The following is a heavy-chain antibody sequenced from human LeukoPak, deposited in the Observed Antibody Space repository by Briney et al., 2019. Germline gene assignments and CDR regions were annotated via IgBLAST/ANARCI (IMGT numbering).Heavy chain of an antibody. CDR3: AATGAARGGY. D-gene: IGHD2-8*02. V-gene: IGHV3-23*01. Sequence: GGSLRLSCAASGFTFSNYAMSWVRQAPGKGLEWVSGISGGGGSTYFADSVKGRFIMSRDNSKSTVSLQMNSLRAEDTAVYYCAATGAARGGYWGQGTLVTVSS. J-gene: IGHJ4*02. CDR1: GFTFSNYA. CDR2: ISGGGGST.